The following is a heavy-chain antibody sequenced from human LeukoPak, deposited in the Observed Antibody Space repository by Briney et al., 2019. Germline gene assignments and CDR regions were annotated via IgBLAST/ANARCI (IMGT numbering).Heavy chain of an antibody. CDR3: ARGVVITFGGAADY. CDR1: GGSISSGSYY. CDR2: IYSSGST. J-gene: IGHJ4*02. Sequence: SQTLSLTCTVSGGSISSGSYYWSWIRQPAGKGLEWIGRIYSSGSTNYNPSLKSRVTISLDTSKNQFSLKLSSVTAADTAVYYCARGVVITFGGAADYWGQGALVTVSS. D-gene: IGHD3-16*01. V-gene: IGHV4-61*02.